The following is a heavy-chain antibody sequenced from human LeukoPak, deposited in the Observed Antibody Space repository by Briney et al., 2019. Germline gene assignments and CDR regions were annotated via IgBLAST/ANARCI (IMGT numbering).Heavy chain of an antibody. CDR1: GGSMSSYY. D-gene: IGHD2-15*01. V-gene: IGHV4-59*01. J-gene: IGHJ4*02. CDR2: VSSSGST. Sequence: SETLSLTCTVSGGSMSSYYWSWIRQPQGKGLEWIGYVSSSGSTNYNPSLKSRVTISVDTSKNKFSLKLSSVTAADTAVYFCARGGATQYYYWGQGTLVTVSS. CDR3: ARGGATQYYY.